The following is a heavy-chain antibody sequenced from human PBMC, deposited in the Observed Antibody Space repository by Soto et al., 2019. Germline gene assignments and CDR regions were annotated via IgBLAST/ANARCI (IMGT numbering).Heavy chain of an antibody. D-gene: IGHD2-15*01. V-gene: IGHV1-46*01. J-gene: IGHJ4*02. Sequence: PSVKVSGKASGYTFTRYNVHWVRQAPGQGPEWMAIINPSGGTTYYVQKFEGRVTLTTDTSTSTVYMDLSSLRSDDTAVYYCARVRGGGSEYFFDYWGQGTLVTVSS. CDR2: INPSGGTT. CDR1: GYTFTRYN. CDR3: ARVRGGGSEYFFDY.